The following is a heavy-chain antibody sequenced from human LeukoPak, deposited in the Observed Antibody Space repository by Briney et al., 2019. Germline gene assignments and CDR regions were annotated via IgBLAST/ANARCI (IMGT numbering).Heavy chain of an antibody. Sequence: SETLSLTCTVSGGSISSYYWNWIRQPPGKGLEWIGYIYYSGSTNYNPSLKTRVTISIDTSKNQFSLKLTSVTAADTAVYYCARDQVVVAAPDSWGQGTLVTVSS. CDR2: IYYSGST. J-gene: IGHJ4*02. D-gene: IGHD2-15*01. CDR1: GGSISSYY. CDR3: ARDQVVVAAPDS. V-gene: IGHV4-59*12.